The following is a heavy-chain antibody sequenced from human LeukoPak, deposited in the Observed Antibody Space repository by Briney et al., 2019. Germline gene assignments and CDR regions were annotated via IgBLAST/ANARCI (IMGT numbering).Heavy chain of an antibody. D-gene: IGHD3-10*01. V-gene: IGHV3-23*01. J-gene: IGHJ4*02. CDR1: GFTFSSYG. CDR3: ARDLEGSGSFYRPSYDY. Sequence: GGSLRLSCAASGFTFSSYGMSWVRQAPGKGLEWVSAISGSGGSTYYADSVKGRFTISRDNSKNTLYLQMNSLRAEDTAVYYCARDLEGSGSFYRPSYDYWGQGTLVTVSS. CDR2: ISGSGGST.